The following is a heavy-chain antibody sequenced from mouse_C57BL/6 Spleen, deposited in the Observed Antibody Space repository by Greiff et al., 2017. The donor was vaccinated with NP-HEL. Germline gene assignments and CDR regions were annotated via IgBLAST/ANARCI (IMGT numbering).Heavy chain of an antibody. CDR3: ARSDNDYDGGVYAMDY. J-gene: IGHJ4*01. D-gene: IGHD2-4*01. CDR2: INPSTGGT. Sequence: EVQLQQSGPELVKPGASVKISCKASGYSFTGYYMNWVKQSPEKSLEWIGEINPSTGGTTYNQKFKAKATLTVDKSSSTAYMQLKSLTSEDSAVYYCARSDNDYDGGVYAMDYWGQGTSVTVSS. CDR1: GYSFTGYY. V-gene: IGHV1-42*01.